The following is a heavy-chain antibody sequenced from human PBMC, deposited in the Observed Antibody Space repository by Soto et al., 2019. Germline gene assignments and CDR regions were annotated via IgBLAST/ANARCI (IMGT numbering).Heavy chain of an antibody. V-gene: IGHV4-34*01. Sequence: PSETLSLTCAVFGGSFSGYSWSWIRQSPGKGLEWIGEIDHSGATNHNPSLKSRVTISVDTSKNQFSLKVTPVTAADTAVYYCARAFLEWRALDVWGQGTTVTVSS. CDR2: IDHSGAT. D-gene: IGHD3-3*01. J-gene: IGHJ6*02. CDR1: GGSFSGYS. CDR3: ARAFLEWRALDV.